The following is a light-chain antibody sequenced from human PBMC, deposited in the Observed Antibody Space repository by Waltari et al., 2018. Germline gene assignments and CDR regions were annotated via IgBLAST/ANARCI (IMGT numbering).Light chain of an antibody. J-gene: IGLJ2*01. CDR2: DVT. CDR1: TSYVGRYNY. Sequence: SALTQPRSVSGSPGQSVTISCTGTTSYVGRYNYVSWYQHLPGKAPELLMFDVTQRPSGVPDRFSGSKSANTASLTISGLQPDDEADYYCCSFAGAYTWIFGGGTKVTVL. V-gene: IGLV2-11*02. CDR3: CSFAGAYTWI.